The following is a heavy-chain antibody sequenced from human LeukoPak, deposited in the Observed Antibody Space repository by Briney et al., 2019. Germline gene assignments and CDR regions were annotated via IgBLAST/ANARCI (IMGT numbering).Heavy chain of an antibody. CDR3: AKDEIGAVAGLLDY. CDR1: GFTFSSYG. CDR2: ISFDGSNK. D-gene: IGHD6-19*01. V-gene: IGHV3-30*18. Sequence: GGSLRLSCAASGFTFSSYGMYWVRQAPGKGREWVAVISFDGSNKYYADSVRGRFTVSRDNSKDTLYLQMNSLRAEDTAVYYCAKDEIGAVAGLLDYWGQGILVTVSS. J-gene: IGHJ4*02.